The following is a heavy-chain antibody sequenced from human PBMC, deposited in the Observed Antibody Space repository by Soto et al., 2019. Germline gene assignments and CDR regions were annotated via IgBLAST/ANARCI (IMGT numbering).Heavy chain of an antibody. D-gene: IGHD6-19*01. CDR2: INHSGST. V-gene: IGHV4-34*01. CDR1: GGSFIGYY. Sequence: SETLSLTCAVYGGSFIGYYWSWILQPPGKGLEWIGEINHSGSTNYNPSLKSRVTISVDTSKNQFSLKLSSVTAADTAVYYCARGWSSGWYKTFDYWGQGTLVTVSS. J-gene: IGHJ4*02. CDR3: ARGWSSGWYKTFDY.